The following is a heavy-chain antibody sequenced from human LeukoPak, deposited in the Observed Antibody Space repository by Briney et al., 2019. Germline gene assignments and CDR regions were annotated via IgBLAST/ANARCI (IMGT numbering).Heavy chain of an antibody. J-gene: IGHJ4*02. V-gene: IGHV3-74*03. CDR3: AREGYSTGWYFFDN. CDR1: GFSLNSYW. D-gene: IGHD6-13*01. CDR2: ISVDGRSR. Sequence: GRSLRLSCEAYGFSLNSYWMHWLRQAPGEGPVWVSRISVDGRSRAYADSVKGRFTISRDNAKNTLYLGMNSLRADDTAVYYCAREGYSTGWYFFDNWGRGTRVTVSS.